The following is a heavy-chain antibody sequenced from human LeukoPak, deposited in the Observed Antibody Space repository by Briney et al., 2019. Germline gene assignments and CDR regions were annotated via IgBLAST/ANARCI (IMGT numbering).Heavy chain of an antibody. CDR3: ARLGRNDDFDWLGGYYYYYMDV. Sequence: PSQTLSLTCAVSGGSISSGSYYWSWIRQPAGKGLEWIGRIYTSGSTNYNPSLKSRVTISVDTSKNQFSLKLSSVTAADTAVYYCARLGRNDDFDWLGGYYYYYMDVWGKGTTVTISS. CDR2: IYTSGST. D-gene: IGHD3-9*01. CDR1: GGSISSGSYY. V-gene: IGHV4-61*02. J-gene: IGHJ6*03.